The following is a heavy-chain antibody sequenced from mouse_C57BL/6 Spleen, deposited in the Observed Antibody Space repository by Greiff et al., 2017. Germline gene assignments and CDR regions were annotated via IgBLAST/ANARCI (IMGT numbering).Heavy chain of an antibody. J-gene: IGHJ2*01. V-gene: IGHV1-62-2*01. Sequence: QVQLQQSGAELVKPGASVKLSCKASGYTFTEYTIHWVKQRSGQGLEWIGWFYPGSGSIKYNEKFKDKATLTADKSSSTVYIELSRLTSDDSAAYVCARHLYYSSSEGFDYWGQGTTRTVSS. CDR3: ARHLYYSSSEGFDY. CDR2: FYPGSGSI. CDR1: GYTFTEYT. D-gene: IGHD2-5*01.